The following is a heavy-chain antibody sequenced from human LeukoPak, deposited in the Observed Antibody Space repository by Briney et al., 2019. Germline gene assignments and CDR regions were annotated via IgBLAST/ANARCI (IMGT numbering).Heavy chain of an antibody. V-gene: IGHV1-69*04. CDR1: GGTFSSYA. CDR3: ARDRSSLEHDY. CDR2: IIPILGIA. Sequence: ASVKVSCKASGGTFSSYAISWVRQAPGQELEWMGRIIPILGIANYAQKFQGRVTITADKSTSTAYMGLSSLRSEDTAVYYCARDRSSLEHDYWGQGTLVTVSS. D-gene: IGHD5/OR15-5a*01. J-gene: IGHJ4*02.